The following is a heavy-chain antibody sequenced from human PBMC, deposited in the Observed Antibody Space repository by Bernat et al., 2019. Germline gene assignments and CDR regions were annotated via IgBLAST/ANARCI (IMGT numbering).Heavy chain of an antibody. D-gene: IGHD2/OR15-2a*01. CDR3: ARGRLKLYPYYYYNGMDV. Sequence: QVQLQQWGAGLLKPSETLSLTCGVYGGSLYDYFWTWIRQPPGKGLEWIGEINHSGNTNYNPSLKSRVTISTDTSKNQFSLKLSSVTAAHTAVYYCARGRLKLYPYYYYNGMDVWGQGTTVTVSS. J-gene: IGHJ6*02. CDR2: INHSGNT. CDR1: GGSLYDYF. V-gene: IGHV4-34*01.